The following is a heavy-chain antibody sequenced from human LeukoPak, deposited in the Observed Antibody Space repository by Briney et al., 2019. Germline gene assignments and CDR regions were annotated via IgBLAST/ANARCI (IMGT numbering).Heavy chain of an antibody. CDR2: ISGSGGST. CDR3: AKTAGSGSYYYNWFDP. V-gene: IGHV3-23*01. CDR1: GLTFSSYA. D-gene: IGHD3-10*01. J-gene: IGHJ5*02. Sequence: GGSLRLSCAASGLTFSSYAMSWVRQAPGKGLECVSAISGSGGSTYYADSVKGRFTISRDNSKNTLYLQMNSLRAEDTAVYYCAKTAGSGSYYYNWFDPWGQGTLVTVSS.